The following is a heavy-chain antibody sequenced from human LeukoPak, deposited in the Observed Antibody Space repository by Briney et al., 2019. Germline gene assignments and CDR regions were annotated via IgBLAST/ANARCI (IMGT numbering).Heavy chain of an antibody. J-gene: IGHJ4*02. V-gene: IGHV4-34*01. D-gene: IGHD2-2*01. Sequence: SETLSLTCAVYGGSFSGYYWSWIRQPPGKGLEWIGEINHSGSTNYNPSLKSRVTISVDTSKNQFSLKLSSVTAADTAVYYCARDPSWTAGYFDYWGQGTLVTVSS. CDR1: GGSFSGYY. CDR2: INHSGST. CDR3: ARDPSWTAGYFDY.